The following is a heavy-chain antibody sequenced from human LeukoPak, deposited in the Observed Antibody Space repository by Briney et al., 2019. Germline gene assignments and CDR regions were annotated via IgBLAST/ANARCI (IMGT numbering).Heavy chain of an antibody. Sequence: GGSLRLSCAASGFTFSSYAMSWVRQAPGKGLEWVSTISNSDGKTYYADSVKGRFTISRDNSKNTLYVQMNSLTAEDTAVYYCAELGITMIGGVWGKGTTVTISS. D-gene: IGHD3-10*02. CDR1: GFTFSSYA. CDR2: ISNSDGKT. J-gene: IGHJ6*04. CDR3: AELGITMIGGV. V-gene: IGHV3-23*01.